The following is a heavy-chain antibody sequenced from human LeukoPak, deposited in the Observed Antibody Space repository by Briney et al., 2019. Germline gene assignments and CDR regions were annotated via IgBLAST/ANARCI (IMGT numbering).Heavy chain of an antibody. D-gene: IGHD6-13*01. Sequence: GGSLRLSCTASGFTFTNNWMSWVRQAPGKGLEWVAKINQDGSVSDLVDSVKGRFTISRDNAKNSVYLQMNSLRVGDTAVYYCAKSFGYSRSWFDNWGQGTLVTVSS. J-gene: IGHJ4*02. CDR2: INQDGSVS. CDR1: GFTFTNNW. V-gene: IGHV3-7*05. CDR3: AKSFGYSRSWFDN.